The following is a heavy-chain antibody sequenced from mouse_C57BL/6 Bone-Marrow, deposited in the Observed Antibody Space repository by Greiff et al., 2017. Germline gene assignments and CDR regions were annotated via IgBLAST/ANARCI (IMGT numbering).Heavy chain of an antibody. D-gene: IGHD2-5*01. J-gene: IGHJ4*01. CDR3: ARHEDYYSNYDYYAMDY. V-gene: IGHV5-6*01. Sequence: EVHLVESGGDLVKPGGSLKLSCAASGFTFSSYGMSWVRQTPDTRLEWVATISSGGSYTYYPDSVKGRYTISRDNAKNTLYLQMSSLKSEDTAMYYCARHEDYYSNYDYYAMDYWGQGTSVTVSS. CDR1: GFTFSSYG. CDR2: ISSGGSYT.